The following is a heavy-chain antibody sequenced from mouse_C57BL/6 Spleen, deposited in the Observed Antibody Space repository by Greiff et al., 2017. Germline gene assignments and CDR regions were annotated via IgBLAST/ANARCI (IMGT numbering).Heavy chain of an antibody. Sequence: QVQLQQSGPGLVQPSQSLSITCTVSGFSLTSYGVHWVRQSPGKGLEWLGVIWRGGTTDYNAAFMSRLSITNDNSKGQVFFKMNILQADDTAIYSCAKNEGRGYGFAYWGQGTLVTVSA. V-gene: IGHV2-5*01. J-gene: IGHJ3*01. CDR1: GFSLTSYG. CDR3: AKNEGRGYGFAY. CDR2: IWRGGTT. D-gene: IGHD2-2*01.